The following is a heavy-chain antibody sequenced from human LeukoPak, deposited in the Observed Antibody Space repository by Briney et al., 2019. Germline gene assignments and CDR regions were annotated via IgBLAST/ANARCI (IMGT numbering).Heavy chain of an antibody. V-gene: IGHV3-53*01. J-gene: IGHJ4*02. CDR3: AGTIVGKWAIDY. Sequence: GGSLRLSCAASGFTVSSNYMTWVRQAPGKGLEWVSVIYSGGSTYYADSVKGRFTISRDNSKNTLYLQMNSLRGEDTAVYYCAGTIVGKWAIDYWGQGTLVTVSS. CDR1: GFTVSSNY. D-gene: IGHD3-22*01. CDR2: IYSGGST.